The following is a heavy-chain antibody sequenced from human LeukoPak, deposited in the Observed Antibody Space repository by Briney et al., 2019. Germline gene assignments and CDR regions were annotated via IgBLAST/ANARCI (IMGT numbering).Heavy chain of an antibody. D-gene: IGHD6-19*01. J-gene: IGHJ4*02. V-gene: IGHV4-39*01. CDR3: ASLAVAGLSEGY. CDR2: IYYSGST. Sequence: PSETLSLTCTVSGGSISSDSYYWAWIRQPPGKGLEWIASIYYSGSTYYNPSLKSRVTISVDTSRNQFSLKLSSMTAADTAVYYCASLAVAGLSEGYWGQGTLVIVSS. CDR1: GGSISSDSYY.